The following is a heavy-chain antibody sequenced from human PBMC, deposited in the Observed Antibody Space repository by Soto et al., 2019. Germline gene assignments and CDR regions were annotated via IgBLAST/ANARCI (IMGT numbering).Heavy chain of an antibody. Sequence: EVQLVESGGVSVQPGGSLRLSCTASGFTLSNYWMHWVRQAPGKGLVGGSRINTDGSTTTYADSVKGRFTITRDNAKSTLYLKMNSLRDEDTALYYFVRIRREDCYTFGYWGQGALVTVSS. CDR2: INTDGSTT. J-gene: IGHJ4*02. CDR1: GFTLSNYW. CDR3: VRIRREDCYTFGY. V-gene: IGHV3-74*01. D-gene: IGHD2-21*01.